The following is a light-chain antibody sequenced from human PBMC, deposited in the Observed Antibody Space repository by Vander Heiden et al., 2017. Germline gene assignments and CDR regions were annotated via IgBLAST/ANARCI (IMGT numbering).Light chain of an antibody. CDR3: QQYKSYPWT. J-gene: IGKJ2*02. Sequence: DIPMTQSPSTLSASVVDRVTITCRASQSISSWLAWYQQKPGKAPKLLIYKASSLESGVPSRFSGSGSGTEFTLTISSLQPDDFATSYCQQYKSYPWTFGQGTKLEIK. V-gene: IGKV1-5*03. CDR1: QSISSW. CDR2: KAS.